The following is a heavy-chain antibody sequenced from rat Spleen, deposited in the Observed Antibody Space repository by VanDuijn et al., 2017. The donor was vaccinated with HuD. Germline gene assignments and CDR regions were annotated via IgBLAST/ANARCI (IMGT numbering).Heavy chain of an antibody. Sequence: EVQLVESGGCLVQPGRSLKLSCVASGFTFSDYGMNWIRQAPGKGLEWVAYISSHSGTIYYADTVRGRFTISRDNAKSTLYLQLSSLRSEDTALYYCASGIPRWFAYWGQGTPVTVSS. CDR1: GFTFSDYG. V-gene: IGHV5-34*01. D-gene: IGHD2-2*01. J-gene: IGHJ3*01. CDR2: ISSHSGTI. CDR3: ASGIPRWFAY.